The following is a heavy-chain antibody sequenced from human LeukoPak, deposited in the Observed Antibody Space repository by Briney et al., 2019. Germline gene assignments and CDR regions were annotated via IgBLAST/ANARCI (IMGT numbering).Heavy chain of an antibody. J-gene: IGHJ4*02. D-gene: IGHD4-17*01. V-gene: IGHV3-15*07. CDR1: GFRITNAW. CDR2: IKSKSDGGTT. CDR3: TTDRGDYGIPF. Sequence: PGGSLRLSCAASGFRITNAWMNWVRQAPGGGLEWVGRIKSKSDGGTTDYAAPVKGRFIISRDDSKNTLYLQMNSLKIEDTAVYYCTTDRGDYGIPFWGQGTLVTVSS.